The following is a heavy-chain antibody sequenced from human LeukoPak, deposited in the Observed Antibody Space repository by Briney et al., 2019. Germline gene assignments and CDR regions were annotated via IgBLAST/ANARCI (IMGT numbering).Heavy chain of an antibody. D-gene: IGHD3-22*01. CDR1: GDSISSNYW. CDR2: IHHSGST. CDR3: ARGIPGYFGTSGYYYEY. J-gene: IGHJ4*02. V-gene: IGHV4-4*02. Sequence: SETQSLTCAVSGDSISSNYWWTWVRQPPGKGLEWIGEIHHSGSTNYSPSLKSRVTVSVDNSRNDFSLSLTSVSAADTAVYYCARGIPGYFGTSGYYYEYWGQGTLVTVSS.